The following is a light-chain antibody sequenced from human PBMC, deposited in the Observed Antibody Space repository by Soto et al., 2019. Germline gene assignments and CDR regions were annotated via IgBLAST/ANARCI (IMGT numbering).Light chain of an antibody. J-gene: IGKJ2*01. Sequence: EIVLTQSPGTLSLSPGERATLSCRARQSVSSSYLAWYQQNPGQAPRLLIYGASSRATGITDRFSGSGSGTNFILTISRLEHEDFAVYYCQQYGSSGYTFGQGTKLEIK. CDR2: GAS. CDR3: QQYGSSGYT. V-gene: IGKV3-20*01. CDR1: QSVSSSY.